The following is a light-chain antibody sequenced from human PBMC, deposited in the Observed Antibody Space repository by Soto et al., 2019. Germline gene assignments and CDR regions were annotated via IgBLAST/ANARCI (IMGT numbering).Light chain of an antibody. CDR2: AAS. J-gene: IGKJ5*01. V-gene: IGKV1-8*01. CDR1: QGISSY. CDR3: QQYHTSSIT. Sequence: AIRMTQSPSSFSASTGDRVTITCRASQGISSYLAWYQQKPGKAPKLLIYAASTLQSGVPSRFSGSGSGTDFTLTISCLQSEDFATYYCQQYHTSSITFGQGTRLEIK.